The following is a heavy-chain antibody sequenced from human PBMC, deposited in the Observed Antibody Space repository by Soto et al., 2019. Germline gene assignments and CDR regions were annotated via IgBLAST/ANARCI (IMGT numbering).Heavy chain of an antibody. CDR2: INAGNGNT. D-gene: IGHD3-22*01. Sequence: ASVKVSCKASGHTFTSYAMHWVRQAPGQRLEWMGRINAGNGNTKYSQKFQGRVTVTRDTSASTAYMELSSLRADDTAVYYCVKGEYYYDSSGYYPFDYWGQGTLVTVSS. J-gene: IGHJ4*02. CDR1: GHTFTSYA. CDR3: VKGEYYYDSSGYYPFDY. V-gene: IGHV1-3*01.